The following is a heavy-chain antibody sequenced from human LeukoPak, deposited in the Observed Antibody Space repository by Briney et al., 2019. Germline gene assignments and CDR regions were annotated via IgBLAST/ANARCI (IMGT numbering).Heavy chain of an antibody. V-gene: IGHV4-38-2*02. CDR3: AEGSVTLDY. CDR2: IYHSGST. Sequence: SETLSLTCTVSGYSISSGYYWGWIRQPPGKGLEWIGSIYHSGSTYYNPSLKSRVTISVDTSKNQFSLKLSSVTAADTAVYYCAEGSVTLDYWGQGTLVTVSS. D-gene: IGHD4-11*01. J-gene: IGHJ4*02. CDR1: GYSISSGYY.